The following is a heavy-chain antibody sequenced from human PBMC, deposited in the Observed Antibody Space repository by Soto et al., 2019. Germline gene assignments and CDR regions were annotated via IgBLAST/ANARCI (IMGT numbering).Heavy chain of an antibody. CDR3: ARRYGASFDY. V-gene: IGHV4-59*01. Sequence: SETLSLTCTVSGGSISSYYWSWIRQPPGKGLEWIGYIYYSGSTNYNPSLKCRVTISVDTSKNQFSLNLSSVTAADTAVYYCARRYGASFDYWGQGTLVTVSS. J-gene: IGHJ4*02. CDR1: GGSISSYY. D-gene: IGHD4-17*01. CDR2: IYYSGST.